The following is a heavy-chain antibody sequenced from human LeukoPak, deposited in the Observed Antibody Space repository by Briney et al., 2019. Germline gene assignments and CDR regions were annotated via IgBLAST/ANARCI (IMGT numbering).Heavy chain of an antibody. Sequence: GGSLRLSCAASGFTLSSFKMTWVRQAPGKGLEWVASISPSSSYISYADSLKGRVTVSRDNPKNSVFLQMSSLRAEDTAVYYCARDLPGGEYFDSWGQGTLVSVSS. V-gene: IGHV3-21*01. CDR3: ARDLPGGEYFDS. D-gene: IGHD3-16*01. CDR1: GFTLSSFK. CDR2: ISPSSSYI. J-gene: IGHJ4*02.